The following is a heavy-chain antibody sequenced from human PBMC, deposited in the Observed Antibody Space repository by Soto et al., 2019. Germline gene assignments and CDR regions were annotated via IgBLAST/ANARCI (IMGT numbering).Heavy chain of an antibody. J-gene: IGHJ4*02. D-gene: IGHD6-13*01. Sequence: SETLSLTCTVSGDSISNYYWSWIRQAPGKGLEWIGFIYHSGNTNYNPSLKSRVTMSIDTSKSQFSLKLNSVTAADTAVYYCARDQGIASPGTFDYWGTGTLVTVSS. CDR1: GDSISNYY. CDR2: IYHSGNT. CDR3: ARDQGIASPGTFDY. V-gene: IGHV4-59*01.